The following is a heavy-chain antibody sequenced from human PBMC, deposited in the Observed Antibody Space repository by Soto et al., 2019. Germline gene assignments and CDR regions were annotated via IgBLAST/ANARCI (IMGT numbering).Heavy chain of an antibody. V-gene: IGHV4-34*01. Sequence: NPSETLSLTCAVYGGSFSGYYWSWIRRPPGKGLEWIGEINHSGSTNYNPSLKSRVTISVDTSKNQFSLKLSSVTAADTAVYYCARGRGSSGWYKSYNWFDPWGQGTLVTVSS. CDR3: ARGRGSSGWYKSYNWFDP. CDR1: GGSFSGYY. J-gene: IGHJ5*01. D-gene: IGHD6-13*01. CDR2: INHSGST.